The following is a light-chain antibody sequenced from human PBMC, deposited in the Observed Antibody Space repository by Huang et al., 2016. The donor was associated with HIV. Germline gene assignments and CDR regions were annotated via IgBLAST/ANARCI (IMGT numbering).Light chain of an antibody. Sequence: IVLTQSPATLSWYPGERVTLSCRASQSVGNYIAWDQQHPGQSPKLLSYETSNRASGTPGRCSGSGSGTDFTLTISSLESEDFAVYYCQQRSSGVTFGGGTKVQVK. V-gene: IGKV3-11*01. J-gene: IGKJ4*01. CDR1: QSVGNY. CDR3: QQRSSGVT. CDR2: ETS.